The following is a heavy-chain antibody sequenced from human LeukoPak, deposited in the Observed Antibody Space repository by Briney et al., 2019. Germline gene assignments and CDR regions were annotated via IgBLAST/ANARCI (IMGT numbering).Heavy chain of an antibody. CDR3: ARVRIAAADYFDY. J-gene: IGHJ4*02. Sequence: SETLSLTCGVSGYSISGGYYWGWIRQPPGKGLEWIGNIYHSGSTYYNPSLKSRVTISVDTSKNQFSLKLSSVTAADTAVYYCARVRIAAADYFDYWGQGTLVTVSS. D-gene: IGHD6-13*01. CDR2: IYHSGST. V-gene: IGHV4-38-2*01. CDR1: GYSISGGYY.